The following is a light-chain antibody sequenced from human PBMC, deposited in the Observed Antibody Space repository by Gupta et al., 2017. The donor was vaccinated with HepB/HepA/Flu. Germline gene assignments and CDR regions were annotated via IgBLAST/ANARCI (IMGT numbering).Light chain of an antibody. CDR3: SSLTTKNTLL. CDR2: DGI. V-gene: IGLV2-14*03. CDR1: SSDIGAYNH. J-gene: IGLJ2*01. Sequence: SALPQPASLSGSLCQPFTLSYTGTSSDIGAYNHGSWYQQHPGKAPKLRMYDGINRPSGVPNRFSGSKSGNTASLTISGLQAEDEADYYCSSLTTKNTLLFGGGTKLTGL.